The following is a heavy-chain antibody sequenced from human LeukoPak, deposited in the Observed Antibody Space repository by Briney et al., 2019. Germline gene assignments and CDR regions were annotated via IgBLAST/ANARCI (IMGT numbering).Heavy chain of an antibody. J-gene: IGHJ6*02. Sequence: GGSLRLSCIGFGFTFSDHYMDWVRQTPGKGLEWVGRIRNKANGHTTEYAASVKGRFTISRDDSESSLYLQMNSLKNDDTALYYCARPGYGHGLNVWGHGTPVTVSS. D-gene: IGHD5-12*01. CDR2: IRNKANGHTT. CDR1: GFTFSDHY. V-gene: IGHV3-72*01. CDR3: ARPGYGHGLNV.